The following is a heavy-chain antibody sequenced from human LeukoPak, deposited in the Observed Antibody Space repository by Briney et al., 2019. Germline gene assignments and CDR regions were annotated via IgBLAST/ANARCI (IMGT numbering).Heavy chain of an antibody. CDR3: ARDLIGGWPFDY. V-gene: IGHV3-66*01. J-gene: IGHJ4*02. D-gene: IGHD6-19*01. Sequence: GGSLRLSCAASGFTVSSNYMSWVRQAPGKGLEWVSVIHSGGTIYYADSVKGRFTISRDNSKDTLYLQMNSLRADDTAVYYCARDLIGGWPFDYRGQGTLVTVSS. CDR1: GFTVSSNY. CDR2: IHSGGTI.